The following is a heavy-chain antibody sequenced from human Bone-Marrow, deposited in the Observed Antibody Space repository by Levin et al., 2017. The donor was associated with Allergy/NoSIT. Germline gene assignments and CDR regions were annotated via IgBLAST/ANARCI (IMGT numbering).Heavy chain of an antibody. J-gene: IGHJ4*02. V-gene: IGHV4-31*03. D-gene: IGHD1-1*01. CDR1: GGSISSGGYY. CDR3: AREDGSTIDY. Sequence: PSETLSLTCTVSGGSISSGGYYWSWLRQQPGKGLEWIGYIYYSGNTYYNPSLKSRVMISVDTSKNLFSLKVSSVTAADTAVYYCAREDGSTIDYWGQGILVTVSS. CDR2: IYYSGNT.